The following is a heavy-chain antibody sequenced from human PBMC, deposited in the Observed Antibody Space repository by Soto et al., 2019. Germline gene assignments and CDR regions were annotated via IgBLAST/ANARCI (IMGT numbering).Heavy chain of an antibody. D-gene: IGHD5-18*01. Sequence: EVQLLESGGGLVQPGGSLRLSCAASGFTFSSYAMSWVRQAPGKGLEWVSAISGSGGGTYYADSVKGRFTISRDNSKNTLYLQMNSLRAEDTAVYYCAKDKKKVDTAMHFDYWGQGTLVTVSS. CDR2: ISGSGGGT. J-gene: IGHJ4*02. V-gene: IGHV3-23*01. CDR1: GFTFSSYA. CDR3: AKDKKKVDTAMHFDY.